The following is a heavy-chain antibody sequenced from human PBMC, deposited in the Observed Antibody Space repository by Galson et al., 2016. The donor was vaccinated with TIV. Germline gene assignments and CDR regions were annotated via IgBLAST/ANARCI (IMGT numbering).Heavy chain of an antibody. V-gene: IGHV3-53*01. CDR3: ATRSVWAPR. CDR1: GFTVSNNY. J-gene: IGHJ4*02. D-gene: IGHD6-19*01. Sequence: LRLSCAASGFTVSNNYMSWVRQAPGKGLEWVSLIYSGGGTAYVDSVKGRFTISRDSCKNSLYLQMDSLRAEDTAVYYCATRSVWAPRWGQGTLVTVSS. CDR2: IYSGGGT.